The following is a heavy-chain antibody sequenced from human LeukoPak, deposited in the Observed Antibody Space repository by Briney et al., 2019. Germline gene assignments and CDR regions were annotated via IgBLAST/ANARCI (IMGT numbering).Heavy chain of an antibody. D-gene: IGHD2-2*01. CDR1: GFTFGDYV. Sequence: XGSLRLSCTASGFTFGDYVMSWVRQAPGKGLEWVANIKQDGSEKYYVDSVKGRFTISRDNAKNSLYLQMNSLRAEDTAVYYCARVPYCSSTSCYAEYFQHWGQGTLVTVSS. CDR3: ARVPYCSSTSCYAEYFQH. J-gene: IGHJ1*01. V-gene: IGHV3-7*01. CDR2: IKQDGSEK.